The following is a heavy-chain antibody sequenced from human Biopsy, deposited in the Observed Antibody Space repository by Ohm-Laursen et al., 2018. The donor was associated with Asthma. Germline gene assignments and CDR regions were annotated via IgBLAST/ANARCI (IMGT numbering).Heavy chain of an antibody. J-gene: IGHJ6*02. CDR1: GYTFNSAG. V-gene: IGHV1-18*01. CDR2: ISVYIGNT. CDR3: ARAVDYSHYYGIDV. D-gene: IGHD3-10*01. Sequence: ASEKVSCKTSGYTFNSAGITWVRQAPGQGLEWMGWISVYIGNTKVAQKLQDRVTMTTDTSTSTAYMELRSLRSDDTAVYFCARAVDYSHYYGIDVWGQGTTVTVS.